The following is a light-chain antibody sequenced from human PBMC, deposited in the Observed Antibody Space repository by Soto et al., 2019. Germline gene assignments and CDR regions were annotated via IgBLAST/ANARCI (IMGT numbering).Light chain of an antibody. CDR2: DVS. CDR1: SSDVGGYNF. V-gene: IGLV2-11*01. J-gene: IGLJ3*02. CDR3: CSYAGTYTHWV. Sequence: QSALTQPRSVSGSPGQSVTISCTGTSSDVGGYNFVSWYQQCPGKAPKLIIYDVSKRPSGVPDRFSGSKSGNTASLTISGLQAEDEADYYCCSYAGTYTHWVFGGGTQLTVL.